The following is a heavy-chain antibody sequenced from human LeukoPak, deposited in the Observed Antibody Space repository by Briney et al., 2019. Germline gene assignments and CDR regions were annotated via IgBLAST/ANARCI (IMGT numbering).Heavy chain of an antibody. D-gene: IGHD6-19*01. J-gene: IGHJ4*02. CDR2: IYYSGST. CDR1: GGSISSSSYY. V-gene: IGHV4-39*07. Sequence: MSSETLSLTCTVSGGSISSSSYYWGWIRQPPGKGLEWIGSIYYSGSTYYNPSLKSRVTISVDTSKNQFSLKLSSVTAADTAVYYCARGDSSGWLGDYWGQGTLVTVSS. CDR3: ARGDSSGWLGDY.